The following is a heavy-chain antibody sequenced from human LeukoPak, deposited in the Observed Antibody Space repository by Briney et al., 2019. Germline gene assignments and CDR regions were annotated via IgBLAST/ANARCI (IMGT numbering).Heavy chain of an antibody. V-gene: IGHV3-23*01. D-gene: IGHD5-18*01. CDR2: ISGSAGST. CDR1: GFTFSSYA. CDR3: AKVAGYSYGFPNWFDP. Sequence: GGSLRLSCAASGFTFSSYAMSWVRQAPGKGLECVSAISGSAGSTYYADSVKGRFTISRDNSKNTLYLQMNSLRAEDSAVYYCAKVAGYSYGFPNWFDPWGHGTLVTVSS. J-gene: IGHJ5*02.